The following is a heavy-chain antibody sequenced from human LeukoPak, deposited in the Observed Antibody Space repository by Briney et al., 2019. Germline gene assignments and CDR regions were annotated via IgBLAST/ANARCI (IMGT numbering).Heavy chain of an antibody. CDR3: ARLYGSGSYAVFDH. CDR2: IYHSESI. CDR1: GGSISSGGYC. J-gene: IGHJ4*02. Sequence: SETLSLTCAVSGGSISSGGYCWSWIRQPPGKGLEWIGYIYHSESIYYNPSLKTRVTISVDWSKNQFSLKLSSVTAADTPIYYCARLYGSGSYAVFDHWRQGTLVTVSS. D-gene: IGHD3-10*01. V-gene: IGHV4-30-2*01.